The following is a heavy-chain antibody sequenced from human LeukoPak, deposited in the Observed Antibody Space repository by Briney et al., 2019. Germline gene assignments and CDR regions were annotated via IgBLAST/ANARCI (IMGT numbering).Heavy chain of an antibody. V-gene: IGHV3-23*01. CDR1: GFTFSSYA. Sequence: PGGSLRLSCAASGFTFSSYAMSWVHQAPGKGLEWVSAISGSGGSTYYADSVKGRFTISRDNSKNTLYLQMNSLRAEGTAVYYCAKDSPRFLEWLLWVDYWGQGTLVTVSS. CDR3: AKDSPRFLEWLLWVDY. D-gene: IGHD3-3*01. J-gene: IGHJ4*02. CDR2: ISGSGGST.